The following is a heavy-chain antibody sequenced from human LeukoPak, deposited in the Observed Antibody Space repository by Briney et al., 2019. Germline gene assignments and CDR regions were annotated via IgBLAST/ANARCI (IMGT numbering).Heavy chain of an antibody. Sequence: GGSLRLSCAASGFTFSGYWMSWVRQAPGKGLEWVANIKQDGSEKYYVDSVKGRFTISRDNAKNSLYLQMNSLRAEDTAVYYCARGDGDTEGCSSTSCYFAFDIWGQGTMVTVSS. V-gene: IGHV3-7*04. J-gene: IGHJ3*02. CDR1: GFTFSGYW. D-gene: IGHD2-2*01. CDR3: ARGDGDTEGCSSTSCYFAFDI. CDR2: IKQDGSEK.